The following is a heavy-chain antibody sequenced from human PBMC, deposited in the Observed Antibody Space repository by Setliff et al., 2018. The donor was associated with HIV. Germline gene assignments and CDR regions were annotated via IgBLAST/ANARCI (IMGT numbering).Heavy chain of an antibody. J-gene: IGHJ4*02. CDR1: GFTVSRNY. Sequence: GGSLRLSCTASGFTVSRNYMSWVRQAPGKGLEWVAVIHTGGSTSYADSVKGRFTISRDNSKNALYLQMNSLRVEDTAVYFCATRGRAYYWGQGTLVTVSS. V-gene: IGHV3-66*02. CDR2: IHTGGST. D-gene: IGHD3-16*01. CDR3: ATRGRAYY.